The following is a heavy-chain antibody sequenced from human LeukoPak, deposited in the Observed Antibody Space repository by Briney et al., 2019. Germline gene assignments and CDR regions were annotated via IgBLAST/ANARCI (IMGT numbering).Heavy chain of an antibody. CDR2: IYPDDSDT. D-gene: IGHD3-10*01. Sequence: GESLKISCETSGYSFTTYWIGWVRQMPGAGLEWVGAIYPDDSDTRYSPSFQGQVAISADKSVRTAYLQWNSLKASDTAMYYCARQRGASGTMNWFDPWGQGTLVTVSS. J-gene: IGHJ5*02. CDR3: ARQRGASGTMNWFDP. V-gene: IGHV5-51*01. CDR1: GYSFTTYW.